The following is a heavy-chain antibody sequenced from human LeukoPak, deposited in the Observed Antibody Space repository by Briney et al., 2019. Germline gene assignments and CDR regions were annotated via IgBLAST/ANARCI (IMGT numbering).Heavy chain of an antibody. CDR1: GYTFTSYD. V-gene: IGHV1-8*01. CDR2: MNPNSGNT. D-gene: IGHD1-1*01. Sequence: GASVKVSCKASGYTFTSYDINWVRQATGQGLEWMGWMNPNSGNTGYAQKFQGRVTMTRNTSISTAYMELSSLRSEDTAVYYCASGTGGTTGTTGDAFDIWGQGTMVTVSS. CDR3: ASGTGGTTGTTGDAFDI. J-gene: IGHJ3*02.